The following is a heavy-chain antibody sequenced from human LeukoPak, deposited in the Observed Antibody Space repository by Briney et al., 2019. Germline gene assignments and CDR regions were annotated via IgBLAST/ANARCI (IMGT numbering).Heavy chain of an antibody. Sequence: PSETLSPTCTVSGASMSIYYWTWIRQVPGKGLEWIGNVYYSGSTRYNPSLMGRATISIDTSKNTFSLKVTSMTAADTAVYFCAKGGSYYDGDYWGQGTLVTVSS. CDR2: VYYSGST. J-gene: IGHJ4*02. CDR3: AKGGSYYDGDY. V-gene: IGHV4-59*03. D-gene: IGHD1-26*01. CDR1: GASMSIYY.